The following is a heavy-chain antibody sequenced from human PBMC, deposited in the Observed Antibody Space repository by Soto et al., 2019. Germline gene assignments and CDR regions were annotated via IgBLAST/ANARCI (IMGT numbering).Heavy chain of an antibody. CDR3: ARNGYYDSSGYYYNYYYGMDV. J-gene: IGHJ6*02. CDR1: GYTFTGYY. CDR2: INPNSGGT. V-gene: IGHV1-2*04. D-gene: IGHD3-22*01. Sequence: ASGKVSCKASGYTFTGYYMHWVRQAPGQGLEWMGWINPNSGGTNYAQKFQGWVTMTRDTSISTAYMELSRLRSDDTAVYYCARNGYYDSSGYYYNYYYGMDVWGQGTTVTVSS.